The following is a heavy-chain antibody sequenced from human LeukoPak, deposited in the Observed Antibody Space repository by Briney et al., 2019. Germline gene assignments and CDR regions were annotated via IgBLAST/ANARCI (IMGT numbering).Heavy chain of an antibody. Sequence: ASVKVSCKASGYTFTSCDINWVRQATGQGHEWLGWMNPNSGNTGYAQKFQGRVTMTGNTSISTAYMELSSLRSDDTAVYYCARDPMVRGIYNWFDPWGQGTLVTVSS. D-gene: IGHD3-10*01. V-gene: IGHV1-8*01. J-gene: IGHJ5*02. CDR1: GYTFTSCD. CDR2: MNPNSGNT. CDR3: ARDPMVRGIYNWFDP.